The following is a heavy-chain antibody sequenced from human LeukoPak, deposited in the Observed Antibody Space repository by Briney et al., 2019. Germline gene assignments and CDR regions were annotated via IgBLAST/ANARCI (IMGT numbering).Heavy chain of an antibody. V-gene: IGHV1-2*02. Sequence: ASVTVSCTASEYTFTGYYMHWLRQAPGQGLGWMGWINPNSGATDYAQKFQGRVIMTRDTSISTVYVELTRLRSDDTAVYYCARGGYNTGWEFDYWGQGTLVTVSS. D-gene: IGHD6-19*01. CDR2: INPNSGAT. CDR3: ARGGYNTGWEFDY. CDR1: EYTFTGYY. J-gene: IGHJ4*02.